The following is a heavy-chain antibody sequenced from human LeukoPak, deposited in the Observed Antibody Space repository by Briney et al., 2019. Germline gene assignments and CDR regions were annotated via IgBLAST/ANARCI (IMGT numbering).Heavy chain of an antibody. CDR2: IYPGGSDI. Sequence: GESLKISCKGSGYSFTTYWIGWVRQMPGKGLEWMGIIYPGGSDIRYSPSFQGQVTFSADKSISTAYLQWSSLKASDTAMCYCARRADGYNDFDYWGQGTLVTVSS. J-gene: IGHJ4*02. CDR1: GYSFTTYW. D-gene: IGHD5-24*01. V-gene: IGHV5-51*01. CDR3: ARRADGYNDFDY.